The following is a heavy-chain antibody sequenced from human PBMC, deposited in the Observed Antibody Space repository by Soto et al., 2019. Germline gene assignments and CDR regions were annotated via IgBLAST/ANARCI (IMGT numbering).Heavy chain of an antibody. D-gene: IGHD3-10*01. CDR1: GYSFTSYW. J-gene: IGHJ3*02. V-gene: IGHV5-51*01. CDR3: ARPYVGSATNLGI. CDR2: IYPGGSDT. Sequence: GESLKISCKGSGYSFTSYWIGWVRQMPGKGLEWMGIIYPGGSDTTYSPSFQGQFTISADKSISTAYLQWSSLKASDTAMYYCARPYVGSATNLGIWGQGTMVTVSS.